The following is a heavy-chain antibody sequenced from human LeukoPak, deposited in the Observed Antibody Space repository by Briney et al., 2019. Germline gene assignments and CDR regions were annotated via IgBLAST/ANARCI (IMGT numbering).Heavy chain of an antibody. J-gene: IGHJ6*02. CDR2: ISSASSFI. V-gene: IGHV3-21*04. CDR3: ARRGFGSGSYSYYYYGMDV. CDR1: GFTFSGYT. Sequence: GGSLRLSCAASGFTFSGYTMNWVRQAPGKGLEWVSSISSASSFIYYADSVKGRFTISRDNAKNSLYLQMNSLRAEDTALYHCARRGFGSGSYSYYYYGMDVWGQGTTVTVSS. D-gene: IGHD3-10*01.